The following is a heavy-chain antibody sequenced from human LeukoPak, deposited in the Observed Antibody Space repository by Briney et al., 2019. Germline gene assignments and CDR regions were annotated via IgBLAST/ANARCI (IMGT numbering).Heavy chain of an antibody. CDR3: AKEGNYADYFDY. D-gene: IGHD1-7*01. J-gene: IGHJ4*02. CDR2: ISGSGGST. CDR1: GFTFSSYA. V-gene: IGHV3-23*01. Sequence: AGGSLRLTCAASGFTFSSYAMSWVRQAPGKGLEWVSAISGSGGSTYYADSVKGRFTISRDNSKNTLYLQMNSLRAEDTAVYYCAKEGNYADYFDYWGQGTLVTVSS.